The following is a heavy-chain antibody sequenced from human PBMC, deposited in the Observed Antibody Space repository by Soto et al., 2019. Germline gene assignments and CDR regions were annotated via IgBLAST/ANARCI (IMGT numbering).Heavy chain of an antibody. CDR2: ISYDGSNK. CDR1: GFTFSSYA. CDR3: ARSQVGSSWYGGVDY. J-gene: IGHJ4*02. V-gene: IGHV3-30-3*01. D-gene: IGHD6-13*01. Sequence: QVQLVESGGGVVQPGRSLRLSCAASGFTFSSYAMHWVRQAPGKGLEWVAVISYDGSNKYYADSVKGRFTISRDNSKNTLYLQRNSLRAEDTAVYYCARSQVGSSWYGGVDYWGQGTLVTVSS.